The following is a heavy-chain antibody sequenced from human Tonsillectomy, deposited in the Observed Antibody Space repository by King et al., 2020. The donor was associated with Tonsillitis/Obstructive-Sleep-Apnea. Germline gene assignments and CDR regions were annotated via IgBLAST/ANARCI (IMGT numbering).Heavy chain of an antibody. D-gene: IGHD3-16*02. V-gene: IGHV3-30*01. CDR1: GFTFSSYA. Sequence: VQLVESGGGVVQPGRSLRLSCAASGFTFSSYAMHWVRQAPGKGLEWVAGISYDGSNKYYADSVKGRFTISRDNSKNTLYLQMNSLRAEDTAVYYWPRNGGDYVWGSYRDMDVWGKGTTVTVSS. CDR2: ISYDGSNK. J-gene: IGHJ6*03. CDR3: PRNGGDYVWGSYRDMDV.